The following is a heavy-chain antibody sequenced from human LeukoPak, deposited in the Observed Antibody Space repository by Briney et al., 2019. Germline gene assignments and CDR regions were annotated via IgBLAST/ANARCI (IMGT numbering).Heavy chain of an antibody. V-gene: IGHV4-59*12. CDR3: ARGRYYFDY. J-gene: IGHJ4*02. CDR1: GGSINGYY. CDR2: IYYTGST. Sequence: SETLSLTCTVSGGSINGYYWSWIRQSPGKGLESLGYIYYTGSTNYNPSLKSRVTMSVDTSRNQFFLKLSSVTAADTAVYYCARGRYYFDYWGQGTLVTVSS.